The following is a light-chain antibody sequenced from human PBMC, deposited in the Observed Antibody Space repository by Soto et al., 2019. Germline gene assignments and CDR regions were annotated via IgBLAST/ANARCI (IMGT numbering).Light chain of an antibody. J-gene: IGKJ1*01. Sequence: DIQMTQSPSTLSASVGDRVTITCRASQSISTWLAWYQQKSGKAPKLLIYEASTLGSGVPSRFSGSGSGTEFTLTISSLQPDDFATYYCQQYNSYSETLGQGTKVDSK. V-gene: IGKV1-5*03. CDR1: QSISTW. CDR3: QQYNSYSET. CDR2: EAS.